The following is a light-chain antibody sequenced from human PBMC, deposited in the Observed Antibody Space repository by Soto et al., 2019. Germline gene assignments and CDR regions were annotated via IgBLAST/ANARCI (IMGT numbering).Light chain of an antibody. CDR2: GAS. V-gene: IGKV3-15*01. CDR3: QQYNNWPRLT. J-gene: IGKJ4*01. Sequence: EIVLTQSPGTLSLSPGERATLSCRASQSVSSSYLAWYQQKPCQAPRLLIYGASTRATGIPARFSGSGSGTEFTLTISSLQSEDFAVYYCQQYNNWPRLTFGGGTKLEIK. CDR1: QSVSSSY.